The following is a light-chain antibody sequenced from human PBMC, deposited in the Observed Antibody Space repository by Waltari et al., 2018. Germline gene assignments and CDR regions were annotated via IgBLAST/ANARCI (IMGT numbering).Light chain of an antibody. CDR2: DTS. J-gene: IGKJ4*01. Sequence: DIVLTQSPAILSFSPGERASLSCRASQSVTTYLAWYQQKPGQAPRLLIYDTSNRATGSPARFSGSGFGTDFTRTISSLEPEDFAVYYCQQRRDWPLTFGGGTKVEIK. CDR3: QQRRDWPLT. V-gene: IGKV3-11*01. CDR1: QSVTTY.